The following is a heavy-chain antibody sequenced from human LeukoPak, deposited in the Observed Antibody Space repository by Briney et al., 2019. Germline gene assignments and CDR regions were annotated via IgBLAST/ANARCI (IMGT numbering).Heavy chain of an antibody. J-gene: IGHJ3*02. CDR2: ISSSGSTI. CDR3: AKAYFDLGAFDI. Sequence: PGGSLRLSCAASGFTFSSYEMNWVRQAPGKGLEWVSYISSSGSTIYYADSVKGRFTISRDNAKNSLYLQMNSLRAEDMALYYCAKAYFDLGAFDIWGQGTMVTVSS. D-gene: IGHD3-9*01. V-gene: IGHV3-48*03. CDR1: GFTFSSYE.